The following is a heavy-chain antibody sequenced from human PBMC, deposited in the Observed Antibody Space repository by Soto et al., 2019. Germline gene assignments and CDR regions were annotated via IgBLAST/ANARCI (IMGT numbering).Heavy chain of an antibody. CDR2: ISAYNGNT. CDR1: GYTFTSYG. J-gene: IGHJ6*02. CDR3: ARSRYDFWSGYSQYGMDV. V-gene: IGHV1-18*01. D-gene: IGHD3-3*01. Sequence: AASVKVSCKASGYTFTSYGISWVRQAPGQGLEWMGWISAYNGNTNYAQKLQGRVTMTTDTSTSTAYMELRSLRSDDTAVYYCARSRYDFWSGYSQYGMDVWGQGTTVTVSS.